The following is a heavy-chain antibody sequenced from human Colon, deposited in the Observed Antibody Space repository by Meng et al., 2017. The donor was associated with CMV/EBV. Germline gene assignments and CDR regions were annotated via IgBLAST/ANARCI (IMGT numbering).Heavy chain of an antibody. J-gene: IGHJ6*02. Sequence: GGSLSLSCAASGFAFSDYTMNWVRQAPGKGLEWVSSITTGSKYIYYADSVQGRFTISRDDAKDSLYLEMSGLRAEDTAVYYCAKYCGADCLYGMDVWGPGTRVTVSS. V-gene: IGHV3-21*06. D-gene: IGHD2-21*01. CDR2: ITTGSKYI. CDR1: GFAFSDYT. CDR3: AKYCGADCLYGMDV.